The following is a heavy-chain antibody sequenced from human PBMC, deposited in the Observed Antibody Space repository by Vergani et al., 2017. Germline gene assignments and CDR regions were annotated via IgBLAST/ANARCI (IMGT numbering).Heavy chain of an antibody. J-gene: IGHJ4*02. D-gene: IGHD3-9*01. CDR2: ISAYNGNT. V-gene: IGHV1-18*04. CDR3: ARGRTIRYFDGLPDD. Sequence: QVQLVQSGAEVKKPGSSVKVSCKASGSTFTSYGISWVRQAPGQGLEWMGWISAYNGNTNYAQKLQGRVTMTTDTSTSTAYMELRNLRSDDTAVYYCARGRTIRYFDGLPDDWGQGTLVTVSA. CDR1: GSTFTSYG.